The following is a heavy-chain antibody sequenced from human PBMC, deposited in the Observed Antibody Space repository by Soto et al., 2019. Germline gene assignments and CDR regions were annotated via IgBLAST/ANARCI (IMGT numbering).Heavy chain of an antibody. CDR2: FSPENDET. CDR3: ARDFGYYYYYMDV. Sequence: ASVKVSCKVSGYTLTEFSMHWVRQAPGKGLEWMGWFSPENDETNYAQKLQGRVTMTTDTSTSTAYMELRSLRSDDTAVYYCARDFGYYYYYMDVWGKGTTVTVSS. D-gene: IGHD3-3*01. CDR1: GYTLTEFS. J-gene: IGHJ6*03. V-gene: IGHV1-24*01.